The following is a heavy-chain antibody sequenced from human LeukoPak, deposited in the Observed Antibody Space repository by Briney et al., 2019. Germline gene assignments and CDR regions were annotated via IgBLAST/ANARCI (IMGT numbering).Heavy chain of an antibody. CDR2: IYNSESS. V-gene: IGHV4-59*11. Sequence: SETLSLTCSVSDGSSSSHHWSWIRQPPGKGLEWIGYIYNSESSNYNPSLKSRVTISVDTSKNQFSLKLTSVTAADTAVYYCARAHMTTSGGGWFDPWGQGTLVTVSS. D-gene: IGHD1-26*01. J-gene: IGHJ5*02. CDR3: ARAHMTTSGGGWFDP. CDR1: DGSSSSHH.